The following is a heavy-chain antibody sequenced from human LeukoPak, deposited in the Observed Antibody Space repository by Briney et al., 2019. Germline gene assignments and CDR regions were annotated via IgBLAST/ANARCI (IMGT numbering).Heavy chain of an antibody. CDR3: AKALILRRLYGPFDY. V-gene: IGHV3-23*01. Sequence: HPGGSLRLSCAASGFTFSSYGMNWVRQAPGKGLEWVSAISGSGGSTYYADSVKGRFTISRDNSKNTLYLQMNSLRAEDTAVYYCAKALILRRLYGPFDYWGQGTLVTVSS. J-gene: IGHJ4*02. CDR2: ISGSGGST. CDR1: GFTFSSYG. D-gene: IGHD3/OR15-3a*01.